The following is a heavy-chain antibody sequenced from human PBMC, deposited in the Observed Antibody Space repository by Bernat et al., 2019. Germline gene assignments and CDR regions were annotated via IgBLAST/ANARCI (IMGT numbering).Heavy chain of an antibody. V-gene: IGHV3-30*18. CDR3: AKGDVFGVVIN. J-gene: IGHJ4*02. Sequence: QVQLVESGGGVVQPGRSLRLSCAASGFTFSSYGMHWVRQAPGKGLEWVAVISYDGSNKYYADAVKGRFTISRDNSKNTLYLQMNSLRAEDTAVYYCAKGDVFGVVINWGQGTLVTVSS. D-gene: IGHD3-3*01. CDR1: GFTFSSYG. CDR2: ISYDGSNK.